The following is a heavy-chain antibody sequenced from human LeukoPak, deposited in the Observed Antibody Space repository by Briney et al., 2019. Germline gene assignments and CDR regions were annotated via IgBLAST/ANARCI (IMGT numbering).Heavy chain of an antibody. D-gene: IGHD2-2*01. CDR1: GFTFTNAW. J-gene: IGHJ5*02. Sequence: GGSLRLSCAASGFTFTNAWMSWVRQAPGKGLEWVAVISYDGSNKYYADSVKGRFTISRDNSKNTLYLQMNSLRAEDTAVYYCAREVVVVPAARGATRRNNWFDPWGQGTLVTVSS. CDR3: AREVVVVPAARGATRRNNWFDP. CDR2: ISYDGSNK. V-gene: IGHV3-30*03.